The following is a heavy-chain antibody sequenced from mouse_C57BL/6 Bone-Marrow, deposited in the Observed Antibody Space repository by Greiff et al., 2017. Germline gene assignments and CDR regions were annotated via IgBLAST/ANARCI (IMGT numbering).Heavy chain of an antibody. CDR1: GYAFSSYW. J-gene: IGHJ1*03. D-gene: IGHD1-1*01. V-gene: IGHV1-80*01. Sequence: VKLMESGAELVKPGASVKISCKASGYAFSSYWMNWVKQRPGKGLEWIGQIYPGDGDTNYNGKFKGKATLTADKSSSTAYMQLSSLTSEDSAVYSCARGGVYYGSRHWYFDVWGTGTTVTVSS. CDR3: ARGGVYYGSRHWYFDV. CDR2: IYPGDGDT.